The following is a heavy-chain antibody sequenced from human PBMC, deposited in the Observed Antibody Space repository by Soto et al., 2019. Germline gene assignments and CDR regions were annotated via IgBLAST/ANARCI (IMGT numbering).Heavy chain of an antibody. CDR2: IRDRAYNSAT. J-gene: IGHJ4*02. CDR1: GFVFKDSS. CDR3: TRLISAAQDY. V-gene: IGHV3-73*01. Sequence: EVLLVESGGGLVQPGGSLKLSCAASGFVFKDSSIHWVRQASGKGLEWVGRIRDRAYNSATSYAASVKGRFTISRDDSSNTAFLQMNSLKTEDTAIYYCTRLISAAQDYWGQGTRVTVSS. D-gene: IGHD3-22*01.